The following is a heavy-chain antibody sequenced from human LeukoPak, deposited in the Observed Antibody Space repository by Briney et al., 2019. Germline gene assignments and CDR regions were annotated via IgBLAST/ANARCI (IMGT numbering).Heavy chain of an antibody. V-gene: IGHV4-59*01. Sequence: KPSETLSLTCTVSGGSISSYYWSWIRQPPGKGLEWIGYIYYSGSTNHNPSLKSRVTISVDTSKNQFSLKLSSVTAADTAVYYCASNTYYGDYVSAFDIWGQGTMVTVSS. J-gene: IGHJ3*02. CDR2: IYYSGST. CDR3: ASNTYYGDYVSAFDI. D-gene: IGHD4-17*01. CDR1: GGSISSYY.